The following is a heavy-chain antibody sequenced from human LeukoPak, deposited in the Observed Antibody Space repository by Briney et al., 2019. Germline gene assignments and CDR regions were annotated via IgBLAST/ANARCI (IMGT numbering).Heavy chain of an antibody. D-gene: IGHD3-9*01. V-gene: IGHV3-21*01. Sequence: GGSLGLSCAASGFTFSSYSMNWVRQAPGKGLEWVSSISSSSSYIYYADSVEGRFTISRDNAKDSLYLQMNSLRAEDTAVYYCARAGYDILTGYSTDAFDIWGQGTMVTVSS. J-gene: IGHJ3*02. CDR3: ARAGYDILTGYSTDAFDI. CDR2: ISSSSSYI. CDR1: GFTFSSYS.